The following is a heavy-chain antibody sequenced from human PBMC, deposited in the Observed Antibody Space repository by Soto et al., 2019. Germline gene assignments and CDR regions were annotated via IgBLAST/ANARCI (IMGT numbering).Heavy chain of an antibody. D-gene: IGHD3-16*01. CDR1: GFTFSNYW. Sequence: EVQLVESGGGLVHPGGSLRLSCAASGFTFSNYWMHWVRQAPGKGLVWVSRISGDGSDTTYADSVKGRFTISTDNAKNMLYLQMHSLGAEDTAVYYCTVWISASRFAPWGQGTLVTVSS. CDR2: ISGDGSDT. J-gene: IGHJ5*02. CDR3: TVWISASRFAP. V-gene: IGHV3-74*03.